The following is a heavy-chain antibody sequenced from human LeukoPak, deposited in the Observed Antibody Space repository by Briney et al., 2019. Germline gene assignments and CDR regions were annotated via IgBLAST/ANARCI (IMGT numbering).Heavy chain of an antibody. D-gene: IGHD6-6*01. CDR2: IDPSDSYT. CDR3: ARRAKSQSSSSYPFDY. CDR1: GYSFTGYW. V-gene: IGHV5-10-1*01. J-gene: IGHJ4*02. Sequence: GESLKISCKGSGYSFTGYWISWVRQMPGKGLEWMGRIDPSDSYTNYSPSFQGHVTISADESISTAYLQWSSLKASDTAIYYCARRAKSQSSSSYPFDYRGQGTLVTVSS.